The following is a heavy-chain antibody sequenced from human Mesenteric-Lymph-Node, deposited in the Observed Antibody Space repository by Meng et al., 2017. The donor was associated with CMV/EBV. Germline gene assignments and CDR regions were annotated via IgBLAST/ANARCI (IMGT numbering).Heavy chain of an antibody. V-gene: IGHV4-61*01. Sequence: SVSSGSYFWNLIRQPPGKGLEWIGHIYHTGTTIYNPSLRSRVTISVDTSNNQFSLKLTSVIAADTAVYYCARAPVYGTTPGSYYFDFWGPGILVTVSS. D-gene: IGHD1/OR15-1a*01. CDR2: IYHTGTT. CDR3: ARAPVYGTTPGSYYFDF. J-gene: IGHJ4*02. CDR1: SVSSGSYF.